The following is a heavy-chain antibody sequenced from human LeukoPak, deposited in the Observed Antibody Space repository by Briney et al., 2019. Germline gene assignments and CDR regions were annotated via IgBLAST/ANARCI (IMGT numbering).Heavy chain of an antibody. CDR3: ARRVLWFGEFIDY. V-gene: IGHV4-34*01. D-gene: IGHD3-10*01. CDR1: GGSFSGYY. CDR2: INHSGST. J-gene: IGHJ4*02. Sequence: SETLSLTCAVYGGSFSGYYWSWIRQPPGKGLEWIGEINHSGSTNYNPSLKSRVTISVDTSKNQFSLKLSSVTAADTAVYYCARRVLWFGEFIDYWGQGTLVTVSS.